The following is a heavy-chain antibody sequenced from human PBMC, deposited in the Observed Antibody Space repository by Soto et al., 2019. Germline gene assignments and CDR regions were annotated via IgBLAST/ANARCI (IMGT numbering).Heavy chain of an antibody. Sequence: SETLSLTCTVSSGSISTYYWSWIRQPPGKGLEWIGYIYYSGSTKYNPSLKTRAIMSIDTSKNQFSLRLSSVTAADTAVYFCARHCSGGSCYSGAEYFQHWGQGILVTVSS. CDR3: ARHCSGGSCYSGAEYFQH. J-gene: IGHJ1*01. CDR1: SGSISTYY. V-gene: IGHV4-59*08. CDR2: IYYSGST. D-gene: IGHD2-15*01.